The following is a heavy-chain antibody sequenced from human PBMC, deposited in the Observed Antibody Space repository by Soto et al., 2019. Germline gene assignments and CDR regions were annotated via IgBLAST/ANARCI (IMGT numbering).Heavy chain of an antibody. CDR3: ARAAGIFDY. D-gene: IGHD3-10*01. J-gene: IGHJ4*02. CDR2: INHGGST. Sequence: QVQLQQWGAGLLKPSETLSLTCAVYGGSFSDSDWSWIRQSPGKGLEWIGEINHGGSTNYNPSLKNRVTITVDTSKNQFSLKLISVTDADTTVYYCARAAGIFDYWGQLTLVTVSS. V-gene: IGHV4-34*01. CDR1: GGSFSDSD.